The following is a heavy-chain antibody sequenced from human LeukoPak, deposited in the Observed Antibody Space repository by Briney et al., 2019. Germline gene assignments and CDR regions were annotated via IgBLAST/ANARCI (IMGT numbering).Heavy chain of an antibody. CDR1: GFTFDDYA. Sequence: GGSLRLSCAASGFTFDDYAMHWVRQAPGKGLEWVSGISWNSGSIGYADSVKGRFTISRDNAKNSLYLQMNSLRAEDTALYYCAKGRSGSYYQSSDYWGQGTLVTVSS. J-gene: IGHJ4*02. V-gene: IGHV3-9*01. D-gene: IGHD1-26*01. CDR2: ISWNSGSI. CDR3: AKGRSGSYYQSSDY.